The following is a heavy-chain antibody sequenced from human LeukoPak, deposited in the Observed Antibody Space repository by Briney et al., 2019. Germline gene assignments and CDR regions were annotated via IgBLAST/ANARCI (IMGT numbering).Heavy chain of an antibody. J-gene: IGHJ4*02. CDR3: TTDRPSRLRYFDWLLTPDY. CDR2: IKSKTDGGTT. D-gene: IGHD3-9*01. V-gene: IGHV3-15*01. Sequence: GGSLRLSCAASGFTFSNAWMSWVRQAPGKGLECVGRIKSKTDGGTTDYAAPVKGRFTISRDDSKNTLYLQMNSLKTEDTAVYYCTTDRPSRLRYFDWLLTPDYWGQGTLVTVSS. CDR1: GFTFSNAW.